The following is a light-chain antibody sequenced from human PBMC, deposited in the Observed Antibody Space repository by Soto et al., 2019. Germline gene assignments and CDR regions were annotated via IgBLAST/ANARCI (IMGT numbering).Light chain of an antibody. CDR2: GAS. V-gene: IGKV3-20*01. J-gene: IGKJ1*01. Sequence: EIVLTQSPGTLSLSPGERATLSCRASQSVSNNYLAWYQQKPGQAPGLLIYGASNRAAGIPDRFSGSGSGTDFTITISRLGAEDFAVYYCQQYGSSGTFGQGTKVEIK. CDR1: QSVSNNY. CDR3: QQYGSSGT.